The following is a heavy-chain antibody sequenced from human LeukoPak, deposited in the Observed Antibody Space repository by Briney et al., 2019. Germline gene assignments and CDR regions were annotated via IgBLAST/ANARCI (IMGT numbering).Heavy chain of an antibody. V-gene: IGHV3-7*03. CDR3: ARESASGLDY. CDR2: IKQDEREK. D-gene: IGHD1-26*01. Sequence: PGGSLRLSCTTAGFIFSNYWMNWVRQAPGKGPEWVANIKQDEREKYYGDSVKGRFTVSRDNARNSLFLQMNRLRDEDTAAYYCARESASGLDYWGQGTLVAVSP. J-gene: IGHJ4*02. CDR1: GFIFSNYW.